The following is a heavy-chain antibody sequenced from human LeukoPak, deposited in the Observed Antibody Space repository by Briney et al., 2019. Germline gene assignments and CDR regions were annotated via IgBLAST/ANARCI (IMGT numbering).Heavy chain of an antibody. D-gene: IGHD5-18*01. V-gene: IGHV4-4*02. CDR3: AKGAGGFSYYNWFDP. CDR2: IYHSGST. CDR1: EGSISSSNW. Sequence: SGTLSLTCAVSEGSISSSNWWSWVRQPPGKGLEWIGEIYHSGSTNYNPSLKSRVTMSVDTSKNQFSLKLASVTAADTAIYYCAKGAGGFSYYNWFDPWGQGTLVTVSS. J-gene: IGHJ5*02.